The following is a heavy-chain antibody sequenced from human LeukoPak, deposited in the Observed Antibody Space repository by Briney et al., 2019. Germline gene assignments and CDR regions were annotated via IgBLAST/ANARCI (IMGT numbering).Heavy chain of an antibody. CDR2: IWRGGTT. J-gene: IGHJ4*02. CDR1: GLTVSSKY. Sequence: PVGLLRLSRAATGLTVSSKYIRVVRQASGKSLEWVSLIWRGGTTYYTDSVKGRFTISRDNSKNTLYLQMNSLRAEDTAVYYCARDGIVGSPLFKFDYWGQGTLVTVSS. V-gene: IGHV3-66*01. CDR3: ARDGIVGSPLFKFDY. D-gene: IGHD1-26*01.